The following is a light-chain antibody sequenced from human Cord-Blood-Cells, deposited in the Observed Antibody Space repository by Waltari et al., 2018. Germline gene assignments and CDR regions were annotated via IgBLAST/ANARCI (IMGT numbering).Light chain of an antibody. CDR3: SSYAGSNKV. J-gene: IGLJ3*02. Sequence: QSALTQPPSASGSPGQSVTISCTGTSSDVGGYNYVSWYQQHPGKAHKLMNYEVRKRPSVVPDRFSGSKSGNTASLTVSGLQAEDEADYYCSSYAGSNKVFGGGTKLTVL. CDR1: SSDVGGYNY. V-gene: IGLV2-8*01. CDR2: EVR.